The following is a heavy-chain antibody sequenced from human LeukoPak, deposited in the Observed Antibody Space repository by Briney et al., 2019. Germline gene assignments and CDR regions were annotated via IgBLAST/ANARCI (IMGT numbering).Heavy chain of an antibody. Sequence: SVKVSCKASGYTFTNYAISWVRQAPGQGLEWMGGIIPIFGTANYAQKFQGRVTITADESTSTAYMELSSLRSEDTAVYYCARGSRPAITNWFDPWGQGTLVTVSS. CDR2: IIPIFGTA. CDR3: ARGSRPAITNWFDP. J-gene: IGHJ5*02. CDR1: GYTFTNYA. D-gene: IGHD2-2*01. V-gene: IGHV1-69*13.